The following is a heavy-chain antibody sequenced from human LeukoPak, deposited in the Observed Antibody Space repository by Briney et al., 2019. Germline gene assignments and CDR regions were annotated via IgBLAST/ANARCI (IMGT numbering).Heavy chain of an antibody. CDR3: AKASRYCSSTSCPMDY. CDR1: GFTFSSYA. CDR2: ISGSGGST. Sequence: GGSLRLSCAASGFTFSSYAMSWVRQAPGKGLEWVSTISGSGGSTYYADSEKGRFTISRDNSKNTLYLQMNSLRAEDTAVYYCAKASRYCSSTSCPMDYWGQGTLVTVSS. J-gene: IGHJ4*02. D-gene: IGHD2-2*01. V-gene: IGHV3-23*01.